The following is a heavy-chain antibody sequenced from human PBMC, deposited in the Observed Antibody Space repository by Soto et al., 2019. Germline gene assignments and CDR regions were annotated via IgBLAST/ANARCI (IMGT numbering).Heavy chain of an antibody. CDR2: LSYDGRNK. CDR3: AGDSELMELGTTSEGAYYYYGMHV. V-gene: IGHV3-30*04. Sequence: PGGSLRLSWAPSGFTFSSYAMHSVRQARGKGLEWVAVLSYDGRNKCYADSVKGRFTISRDNSKNTLYLQMDSLSAEDTAVYYCAGDSELMELGTTSEGAYYYYGMHVWGQGTTVTVSS. J-gene: IGHJ6*02. D-gene: IGHD7-27*01. CDR1: GFTFSSYA.